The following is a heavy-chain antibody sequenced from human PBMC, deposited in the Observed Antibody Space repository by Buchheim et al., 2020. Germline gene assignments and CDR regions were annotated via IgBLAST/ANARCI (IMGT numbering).Heavy chain of an antibody. CDR1: GFTFSTYA. D-gene: IGHD6-13*01. V-gene: IGHV3-30*01. J-gene: IGHJ6*02. Sequence: QVQLVESGGGVVQPGRSLRLSCAASGFTFSTYAMHWVRQAPGKGLEWVAVRSYDGSNKYYGDSVKGRFTISRDDSKKTLYLQMNSLRAEDTAVYYCARGAAVAGNYYYYHGMGVWGQGTT. CDR3: ARGAAVAGNYYYYHGMGV. CDR2: RSYDGSNK.